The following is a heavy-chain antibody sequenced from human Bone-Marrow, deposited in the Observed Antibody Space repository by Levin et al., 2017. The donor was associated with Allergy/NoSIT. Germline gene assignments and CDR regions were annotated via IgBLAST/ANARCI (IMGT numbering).Heavy chain of an antibody. V-gene: IGHV3-23*01. J-gene: IGHJ2*01. Sequence: PGGSLRLSCAASGFTFRSYAMTWVRQSPGKGLEWVSSIYDVGTPTFYADSVKGRFTISRDNSKNTLYLHMNSLRADDTAVYYCARDRRINPYWYFDFWGRGTLVSVSS. D-gene: IGHD2-15*01. CDR3: ARDRRINPYWYFDF. CDR1: GFTFRSYA. CDR2: IYDVGTPT.